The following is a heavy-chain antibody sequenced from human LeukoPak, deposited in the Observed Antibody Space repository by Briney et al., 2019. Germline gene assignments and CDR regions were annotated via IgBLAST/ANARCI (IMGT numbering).Heavy chain of an antibody. Sequence: GGSLRLSCVASGFSLSSYEMNWARQAPGKGLEWVSYISSSGSVIYYADSVKGRFTISRDNAKNSLYLQMKSPRAEDTAVYFCARDRRYTYGYYFDYWGQGTLVTVSS. D-gene: IGHD5-18*01. CDR3: ARDRRYTYGYYFDY. V-gene: IGHV3-48*03. CDR1: GFSLSSYE. J-gene: IGHJ4*02. CDR2: ISSSGSVI.